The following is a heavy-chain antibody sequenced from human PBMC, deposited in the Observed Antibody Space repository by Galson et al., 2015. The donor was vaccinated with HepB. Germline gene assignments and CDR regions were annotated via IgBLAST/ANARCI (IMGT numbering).Heavy chain of an antibody. CDR3: ASMSGYDSPLDY. CDR1: GFTFSSYS. V-gene: IGHV3-21*01. D-gene: IGHD5-12*01. J-gene: IGHJ4*02. Sequence: SLRLSCAASGFTFSSYSMNWVRQAPGKGLEWVSSISSSSSYIYYADSVKGRFTISRDNAKNSLYLQMNSLRAEDTAVYYCASMSGYDSPLDYWGQGTLVTVSS. CDR2: ISSSSSYI.